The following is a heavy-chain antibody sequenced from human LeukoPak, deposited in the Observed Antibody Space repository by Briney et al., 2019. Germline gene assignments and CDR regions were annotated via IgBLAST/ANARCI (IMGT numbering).Heavy chain of an antibody. Sequence: PGGSLRLSCSVSGFTPSTYVTHWVRQAPGKGLEYVSAIRSNGDNAYYADSVKGRFNSSKDNAKYKLYLQMSSLRADDTAVYFCVRGTGYWRQGTLITVSS. CDR3: VRGTGY. J-gene: IGHJ4*02. CDR2: IRSNGDNA. V-gene: IGHV3-64D*06. CDR1: GFTPSTYV.